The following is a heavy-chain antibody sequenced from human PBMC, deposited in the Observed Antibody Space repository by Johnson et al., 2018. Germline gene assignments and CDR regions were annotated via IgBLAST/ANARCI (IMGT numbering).Heavy chain of an antibody. J-gene: IGHJ6*03. Sequence: EVQLVESGGGLVKPGGSLRLSCAASGFTFSNAWMSWVRQAPGKGLEWVGRIKSKTDGGTTDYAAPVKGRFPITRDDSKNTLYLQMNSLKTEDTAVYYCTTGYPTAANAIAYYYYMDVWGKGTTVTVSS. CDR3: TTGYPTAANAIAYYYYMDV. D-gene: IGHD2-2*01. V-gene: IGHV3-15*01. CDR2: IKSKTDGGTT. CDR1: GFTFSNAW.